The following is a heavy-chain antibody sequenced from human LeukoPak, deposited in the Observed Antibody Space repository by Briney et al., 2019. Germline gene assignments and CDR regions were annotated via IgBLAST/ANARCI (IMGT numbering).Heavy chain of an antibody. J-gene: IGHJ6*02. CDR3: AREGDSSGYYLGDYYGMDV. Sequence: GGSLRLSCAASGFTFSNAWMSWVRQAPGKGLEWVGRIKSKTDGGTTDYAAPVKGRFTISRDDSKNTLYLQMNSLKTEDTAVYYCAREGDSSGYYLGDYYGMDVWGQGTTVTVSS. D-gene: IGHD3-22*01. CDR1: GFTFSNAW. V-gene: IGHV3-15*01. CDR2: IKSKTDGGTT.